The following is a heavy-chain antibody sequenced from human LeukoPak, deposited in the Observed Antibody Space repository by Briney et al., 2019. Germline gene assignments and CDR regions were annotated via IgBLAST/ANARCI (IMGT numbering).Heavy chain of an antibody. D-gene: IGHD6-19*01. V-gene: IGHV3-48*01. CDR2: ISNSGSTT. CDR3: ARGGTAVARGEY. CDR1: GFTFSSYS. J-gene: IGHJ4*02. Sequence: GGSLRLSCAASGFTFSSYSMNWVRQAPGKGLEWVSYISNSGSTTYYADSVKGRFTISRDNAKNSLYLQMNSLRVDDTAVYYCARGGTAVARGEYWGQGTLVTVSS.